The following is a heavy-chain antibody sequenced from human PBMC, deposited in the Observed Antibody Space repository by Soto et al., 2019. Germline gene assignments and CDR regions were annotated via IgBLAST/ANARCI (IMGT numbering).Heavy chain of an antibody. D-gene: IGHD2-2*01. CDR1: GGSISSYY. Sequence: SETLSLTCTVSGGSISSYYWSWIRQPPGKGLEWIGYIYYSGSTNYNPSLKSRVTISVDTSKNQFSLKLSSVTAADTAVYYCARAGDCSSTSCYNYYYYMDVWGKGTTVTVSS. CDR2: IYYSGST. V-gene: IGHV4-59*01. CDR3: ARAGDCSSTSCYNYYYYMDV. J-gene: IGHJ6*03.